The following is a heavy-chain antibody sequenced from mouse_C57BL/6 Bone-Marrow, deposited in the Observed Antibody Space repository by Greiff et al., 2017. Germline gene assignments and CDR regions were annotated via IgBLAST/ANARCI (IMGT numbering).Heavy chain of an antibody. Sequence: QVQLQQSGPELVKPGASVKISCKASGYSFTSYYIHWVKQRPGQGLEWIGWIYPGSGNTKYNEKFKGKATLTADTSSSTAYMQLSSLTSEDSAVYYCASEGVTVVATPGAFAYWGQGTLVTVSA. CDR3: ASEGVTVVATPGAFAY. CDR2: IYPGSGNT. J-gene: IGHJ3*01. CDR1: GYSFTSYY. V-gene: IGHV1-66*01. D-gene: IGHD1-1*01.